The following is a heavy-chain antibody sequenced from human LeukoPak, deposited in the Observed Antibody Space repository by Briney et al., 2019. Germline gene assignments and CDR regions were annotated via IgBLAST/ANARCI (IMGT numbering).Heavy chain of an antibody. CDR1: GFTFSNYA. V-gene: IGHV3-64D*06. CDR3: VKAAGSWYGYFDY. Sequence: TGGSLRLSCSASGFTFSNYAIHWVRKAPGKGLEYVSTISDNGGNTNYADSVKGRFTISRDNSKNTLYLQMSSLRPEDTAVYYCVKAAGSWYGYFDYWGQGTLVTVSS. J-gene: IGHJ4*02. CDR2: ISDNGGNT. D-gene: IGHD6-13*01.